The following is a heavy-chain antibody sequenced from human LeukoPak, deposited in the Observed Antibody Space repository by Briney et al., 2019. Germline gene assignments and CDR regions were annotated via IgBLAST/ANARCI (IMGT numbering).Heavy chain of an antibody. V-gene: IGHV1-24*01. J-gene: IGHJ3*02. CDR3: ATDGEMATLLADAFDI. CDR1: GYTLTELS. CDR2: FEPEDGET. D-gene: IGHD5-24*01. Sequence: GASVKVSCKVSGYTLTELSMHWVRQAPGKGLEWLGGFEPEDGETIYAQKFQGRVTMTEDTSTDTAYMELSSLRSEDMAVYYCATDGEMATLLADAFDIWGQGTMVTVSS.